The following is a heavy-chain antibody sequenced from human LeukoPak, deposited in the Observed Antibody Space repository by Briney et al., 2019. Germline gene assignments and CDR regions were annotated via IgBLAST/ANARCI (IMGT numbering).Heavy chain of an antibody. J-gene: IGHJ5*02. CDR1: GYTFTSYD. Sequence: ASVNVSCKASGYTFTSYDINWVRQATGQGLEWMGWMNPNSGNTGYAQKFQGRVTMTRNTSISTAYMELSSLRSEDTAVYYCARGLGIAAARARRWFDPWGQGTLVTVSS. V-gene: IGHV1-8*01. CDR2: MNPNSGNT. CDR3: ARGLGIAAARARRWFDP. D-gene: IGHD6-13*01.